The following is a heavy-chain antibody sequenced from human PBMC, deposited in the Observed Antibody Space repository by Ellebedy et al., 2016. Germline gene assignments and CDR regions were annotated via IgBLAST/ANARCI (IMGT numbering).Heavy chain of an antibody. CDR1: GGSISSGGYS. CDR3: ARGGDDHSSGWYVDY. CDR2: IYHSGST. D-gene: IGHD6-19*01. V-gene: IGHV4-30-2*01. J-gene: IGHJ4*02. Sequence: SETLSLXXAVPGGSISSGGYSWSWIRQPPGKGLEWIGYIYHSGSTYYNPSLKSRVTISVDRSKNQFSLKLSSVTAADTAVYYCARGGDDHSSGWYVDYWGQGTLVTVSS.